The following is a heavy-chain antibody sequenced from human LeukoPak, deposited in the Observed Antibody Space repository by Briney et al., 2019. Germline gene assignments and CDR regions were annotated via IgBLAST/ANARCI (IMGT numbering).Heavy chain of an antibody. D-gene: IGHD2-8*01. CDR3: AREYRCTNGVCYNWFDP. CDR2: INPNSGGT. CDR1: GYTFTGYY. Sequence: GASVKVSCKASGYTFTGYYMHWVRQAPGQGLEWMGWINPNSGGTNYAQKFQGSVTMTRDTSISTAYMDLSRLRSDDTAVYYCAREYRCTNGVCYNWFDPWGQGTLVTVSS. V-gene: IGHV1-2*02. J-gene: IGHJ5*02.